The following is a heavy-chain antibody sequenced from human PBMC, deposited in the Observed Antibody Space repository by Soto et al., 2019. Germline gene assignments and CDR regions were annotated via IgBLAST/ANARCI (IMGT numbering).Heavy chain of an antibody. CDR2: ISAYNGNT. CDR1: GYTFTSYG. Sequence: GASVKVSCKASGYTFTSYGISWVRQAPGQGLEWMGWISAYNGNTNYAQKLQGRVTMTTDTSTSTAYMELRSLRSDDTAVYYCARVDWNYGLNPHYYYGMDFWGQGTTVTVSS. CDR3: ARVDWNYGLNPHYYYGMDF. J-gene: IGHJ6*02. D-gene: IGHD1-7*01. V-gene: IGHV1-18*01.